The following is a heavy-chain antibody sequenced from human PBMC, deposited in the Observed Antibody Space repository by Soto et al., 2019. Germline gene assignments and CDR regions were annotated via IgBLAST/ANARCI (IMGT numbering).Heavy chain of an antibody. D-gene: IGHD3-10*01. CDR3: ARGIFGSGTANDY. Sequence: EVQLVESGGGLVQPGGSLRLSCAASGFTFSGSWMHWVRQAPGKGLVWVSRINGDGSGTSYADFVKGRFTISRDDAKNTLFLQMNGLIAEDTAVYSCARGIFGSGTANDYWGQGTLVTVSS. V-gene: IGHV3-74*01. CDR2: INGDGSGT. CDR1: GFTFSGSW. J-gene: IGHJ4*02.